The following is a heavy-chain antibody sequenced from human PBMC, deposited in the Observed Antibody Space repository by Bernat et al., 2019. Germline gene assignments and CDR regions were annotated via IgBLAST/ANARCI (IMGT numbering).Heavy chain of an antibody. D-gene: IGHD5-18*01. J-gene: IGHJ6*02. CDR1: GFTFSSYW. CDR2: INSDGSST. V-gene: IGHV3-74*01. Sequence: EVQLVESGGGLVQPGGSLRLSCAASGFTFSSYWMHWVRQAPGKGLVWVSRINSDGSSTSYADSVKGRFTISRDNAKNTLYLQMNSLRAEDTAVYYCARDREQLWLLDYYYYGMDVWGQGTTVTVSS. CDR3: ARDREQLWLLDYYYYGMDV.